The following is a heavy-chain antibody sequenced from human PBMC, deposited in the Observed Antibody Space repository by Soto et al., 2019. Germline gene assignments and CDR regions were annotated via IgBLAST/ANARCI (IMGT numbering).Heavy chain of an antibody. V-gene: IGHV1-69*13. CDR3: ARGYYYDSSGYYPTYYAFDI. D-gene: IGHD3-22*01. CDR1: GGTFSSYA. J-gene: IGHJ3*02. Sequence: SVKVSCKASGGTFSSYAISWVRQAPGQGLEWMGGIIPIFGTANYAQKFQGRVTITADESTSTAYMELSSLRSEDTAVYYCARGYYYDSSGYYPTYYAFDIWGQGTMVTVSS. CDR2: IIPIFGTA.